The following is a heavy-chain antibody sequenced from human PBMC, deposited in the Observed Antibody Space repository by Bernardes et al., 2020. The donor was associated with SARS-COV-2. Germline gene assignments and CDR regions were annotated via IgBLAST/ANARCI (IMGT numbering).Heavy chain of an antibody. CDR2: ISHDASIA. J-gene: IGHJ4*02. CDR1: GFNFGDYV. Sequence: GRSLSLSCAASGFNFGDYVMHWVRQAPGKGLVWVSRISHDASIATYADSVKGRFTVSRDNAKNTLYLEMNSLRAEDTAVYYCSRDLNFNFFDYWGQGSLVTVSS. D-gene: IGHD1-1*01. CDR3: SRDLNFNFFDY. V-gene: IGHV3-74*01.